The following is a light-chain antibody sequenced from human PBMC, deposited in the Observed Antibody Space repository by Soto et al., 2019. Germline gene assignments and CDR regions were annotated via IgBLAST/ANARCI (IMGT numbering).Light chain of an antibody. J-gene: IGKJ5*01. V-gene: IGKV3-20*01. CDR1: QSVSSSY. CDR3: QQYGTSRHGT. CDR2: GAS. Sequence: EIVLTQSPGTLSLSPGERATLSCRASQSVSSSYLAWYQHKPGQAPRLLLYGASSRATGIPDRFRGSGSGTDFTLTISRLEPEDFAVYYCQQYGTSRHGTFGQGTRLEIK.